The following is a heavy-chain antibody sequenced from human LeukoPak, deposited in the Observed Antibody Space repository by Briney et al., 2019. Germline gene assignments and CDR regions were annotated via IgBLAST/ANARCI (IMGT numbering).Heavy chain of an antibody. D-gene: IGHD5-12*01. Sequence: ASVKVSCKASGYTFTSYGISWVRQAPGQGLEWMGWISANNGNTNYAQKLRGRVTMTTDTSSSTAYMDLRSLRSDDTAVYYCARDSTVVATTQDYWGQGTLVTVSS. V-gene: IGHV1-18*01. CDR3: ARDSTVVATTQDY. CDR1: GYTFTSYG. CDR2: ISANNGNT. J-gene: IGHJ4*02.